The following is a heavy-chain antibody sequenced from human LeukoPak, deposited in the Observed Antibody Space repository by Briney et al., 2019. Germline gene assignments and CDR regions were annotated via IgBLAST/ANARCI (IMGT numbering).Heavy chain of an antibody. V-gene: IGHV1-69*13. Sequence: SVRVSCKASGGTFSNHAISWVRQAPGQGLESMGGIIPIFDSAGYARKFQDRITIIADGSTNTAYMELYSLRPEDTAVYYCASGACSRTSCYSLDYWGQGTLVTVPS. CDR3: ASGACSRTSCYSLDY. J-gene: IGHJ4*02. D-gene: IGHD2-2*01. CDR1: GGTFSNHA. CDR2: IIPIFDSA.